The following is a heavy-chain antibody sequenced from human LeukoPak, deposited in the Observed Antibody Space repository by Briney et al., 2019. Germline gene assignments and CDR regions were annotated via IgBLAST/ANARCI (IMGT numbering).Heavy chain of an antibody. Sequence: GASLRLSCAASGFTFSSYAMSWVRQAPGKGLEWVSVISGSGGSTYYADSVKGRFTISRDNAKNSLYLQMNSLRAEDTAVYYCATSKTSYGRFDYWGQGTLVTVSS. CDR2: ISGSGGST. D-gene: IGHD5-18*01. V-gene: IGHV3-23*01. CDR1: GFTFSSYA. CDR3: ATSKTSYGRFDY. J-gene: IGHJ4*02.